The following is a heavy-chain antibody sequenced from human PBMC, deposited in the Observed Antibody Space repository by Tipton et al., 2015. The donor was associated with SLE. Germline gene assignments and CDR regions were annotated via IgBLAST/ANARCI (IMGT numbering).Heavy chain of an antibody. CDR1: GGSLSGYS. J-gene: IGHJ3*02. Sequence: TLSLTCAVDGGSLSGYSWSWIRQPPGKGLEWIGEINHSGSTTYNPSLKSRVTISIDTSKNQFSLKLTSVTAADTAVYYCARDSSGWPSSDAFDIWGQGTMVTASS. D-gene: IGHD6-19*01. CDR2: INHSGST. V-gene: IGHV4-34*01. CDR3: ARDSSGWPSSDAFDI.